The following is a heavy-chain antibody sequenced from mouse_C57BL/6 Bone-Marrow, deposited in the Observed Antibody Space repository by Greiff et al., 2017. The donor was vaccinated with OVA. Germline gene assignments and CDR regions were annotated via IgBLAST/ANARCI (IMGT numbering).Heavy chain of an antibody. V-gene: IGHV14-2*01. Sequence: EVQLQQSGAELVKPGASVKLSCTASGFTISDYYMHWVKQRPEQGLEWIGRIDPEDGGTKYAPNFQGKATITADTSSNTAYLQLSSLTSEDTAVYYCARDHFIYWAGWGQGTPVTFSA. J-gene: IGHJ3*01. CDR2: IDPEDGGT. CDR3: ARDHFIYWAG. CDR1: GFTISDYY. D-gene: IGHD3-3*01.